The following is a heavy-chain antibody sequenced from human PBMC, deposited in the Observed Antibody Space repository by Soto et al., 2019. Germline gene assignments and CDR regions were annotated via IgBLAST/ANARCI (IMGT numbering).Heavy chain of an antibody. CDR3: ARDIITMVRGVTPDYYYYMDV. CDR1: SGSISSSNW. CDR2: IYHSGST. J-gene: IGHJ6*03. D-gene: IGHD3-10*01. V-gene: IGHV4-4*02. Sequence: QVQLQESGPGLVKPSGTLSLTCAVSSGSISSSNWWSWVRQPPGKGLEWIGEIYHSGSTNYNPSLKSRVTISVDKSTHQFSLKLSSVTAADTAVYYCARDIITMVRGVTPDYYYYMDVWGKGTTVTVSS.